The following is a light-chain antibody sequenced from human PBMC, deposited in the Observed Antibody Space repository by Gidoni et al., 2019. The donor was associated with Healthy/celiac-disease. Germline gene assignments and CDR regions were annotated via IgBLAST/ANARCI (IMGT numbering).Light chain of an antibody. J-gene: IGKJ2*01. Sequence: EIVLTQSPATLSLSPGERATLSCRASQSVSSYLAWYQQKPGQAPRLLIYDASNRATGIPARFSGSGSVTDFTLTISSLEPEDFAVYYCQQRRNWPPMYTFGQGTKLEIK. CDR2: DAS. V-gene: IGKV3-11*01. CDR1: QSVSSY. CDR3: QQRRNWPPMYT.